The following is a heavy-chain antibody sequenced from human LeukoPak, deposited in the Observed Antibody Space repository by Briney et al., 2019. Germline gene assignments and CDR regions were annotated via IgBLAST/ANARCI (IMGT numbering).Heavy chain of an antibody. J-gene: IGHJ4*02. CDR2: ISSNGGST. CDR3: MKPMLSSGYYFDY. CDR1: GFTFSRYA. V-gene: IGHV3-64D*06. D-gene: IGHD3-22*01. Sequence: GGSLRLSSSASGFTFSRYAMHWVRQAPGKGLEYVSAISSNGGSTYYVDSVKGRFTISRDNSKNTLYLQMSSLRAEDAAVYYCMKPMLSSGYYFDYWGQGTLVTVSS.